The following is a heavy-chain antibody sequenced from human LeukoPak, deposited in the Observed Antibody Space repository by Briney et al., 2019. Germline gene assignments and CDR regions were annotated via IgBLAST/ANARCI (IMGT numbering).Heavy chain of an antibody. CDR2: IKGDGSDN. Sequence: GSRILSCAASGFTFSSYWMSWVRQAPGKGLEWVANIKGDGSDNHYVDSVRGRFTISRDNAKNSLYLQMNSLRAEDTAVYYCARDLGYYRADYWGQGTLVTVSS. J-gene: IGHJ4*02. V-gene: IGHV3-7*04. CDR3: ARDLGYYRADY. D-gene: IGHD1-26*01. CDR1: GFTFSSYW.